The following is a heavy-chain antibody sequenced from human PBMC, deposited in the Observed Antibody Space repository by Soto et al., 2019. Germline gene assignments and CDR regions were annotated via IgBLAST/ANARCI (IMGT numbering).Heavy chain of an antibody. CDR2: MYYSAYT. J-gene: IGHJ5*02. CDR1: GGSISSYY. V-gene: IGHV4-59*01. D-gene: IGHD3-10*01. Sequence: SETLSLTCTVSGGSISSYYWSWIRQPPGKGLEWIGYMYYSAYTNSNPSLKSRVTISVDMSKNQISLKLSSVTAADTAVYYCARVVGHGGSRWFDPCGQGTLVTLSS. CDR3: ARVVGHGGSRWFDP.